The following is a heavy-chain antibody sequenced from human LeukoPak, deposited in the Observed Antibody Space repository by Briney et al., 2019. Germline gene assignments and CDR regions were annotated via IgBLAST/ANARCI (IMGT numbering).Heavy chain of an antibody. CDR1: GGSISSYH. CDR3: ARDGGGGTYVYFDY. CDR2: IDQSGDT. Sequence: PSETLSLTCTVSGGSISSYHWSWIRQPPGKGLEWIASIDQSGDTLFNPSLKSRVTISLDTSKNYFSLNLSSVAGADTAVYYCARDGGGGTYVYFDYWGQGILVMVSS. D-gene: IGHD1-26*01. V-gene: IGHV4-59*12. J-gene: IGHJ4*02.